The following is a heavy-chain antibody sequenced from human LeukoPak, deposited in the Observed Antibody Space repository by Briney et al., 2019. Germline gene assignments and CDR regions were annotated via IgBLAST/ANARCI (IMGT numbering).Heavy chain of an antibody. CDR2: ISRSGSTI. J-gene: IGHJ6*04. CDR3: AELGITMIGGV. V-gene: IGHV3-48*03. CDR1: GFTFRNYE. D-gene: IGHD3-10*02. Sequence: GGALRLSCAASGFTFRNYEMNWVRQAPGKGLEWVSYISRSGSTIYYADSVKGRFTISRDNAKNSLYLQMNSLRAEDTAVYYCAELGITMIGGVWGKGTTVTISP.